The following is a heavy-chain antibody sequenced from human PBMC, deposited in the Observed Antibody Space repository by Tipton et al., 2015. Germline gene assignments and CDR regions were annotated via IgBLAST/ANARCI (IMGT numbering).Heavy chain of an antibody. CDR1: GGSISSGGFS. J-gene: IGHJ6*02. CDR2: IYQGGST. D-gene: IGHD5-12*01. CDR3: ARSGYTYGMDV. V-gene: IGHV4-30-2*01. Sequence: LSLTCAVSGGSISSGGFSWSWIRQPPGKGLEWIGYIYQGGSTNYNPSLKGRVTMSVDRSKNQFSLKLTSVTAADTAVYYCARSGYTYGMDVWGQGTTVTVSS.